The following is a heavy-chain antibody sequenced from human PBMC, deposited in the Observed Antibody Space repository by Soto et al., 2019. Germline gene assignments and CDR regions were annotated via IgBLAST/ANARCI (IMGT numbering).Heavy chain of an antibody. CDR3: ARESGDWPLNWFDP. CDR1: GFNFSNHW. J-gene: IGHJ5*02. CDR2: ITSDGKSK. V-gene: IGHV3-74*01. Sequence: GVSLRLSCAASGFNFSNHWMHWVRQRPAEGLVWVSRITSDGKSKAYAESVKGRFAISRDNAKNTLYLQMNGLTAEDTAVYYCARESGDWPLNWFDPWGQGTLVTVSS. D-gene: IGHD2-21*02.